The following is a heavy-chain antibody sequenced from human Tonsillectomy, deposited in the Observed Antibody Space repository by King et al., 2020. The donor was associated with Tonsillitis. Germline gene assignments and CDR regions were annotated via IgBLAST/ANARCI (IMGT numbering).Heavy chain of an antibody. V-gene: IGHV1-46*01. CDR3: ARDGGYYGSVSLEY. CDR1: Y. Sequence: YVHWVRQAPGQGLEWMRIINPSGDRTTYAQKFQGRVTMTRYTSTRTVHMELSSLRYEDTAVYYLARDGGYYGSVSLEYLGQGSLVTVYS. D-gene: IGHD3-10*01. J-gene: IGHJ4*02. CDR2: INPSGDRT.